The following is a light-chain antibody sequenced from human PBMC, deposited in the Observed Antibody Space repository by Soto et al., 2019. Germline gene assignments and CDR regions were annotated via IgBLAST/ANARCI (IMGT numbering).Light chain of an antibody. J-gene: IGKJ4*01. CDR1: QSVSSY. CDR2: GAS. CDR3: KQYNNWPLT. Sequence: EIVLTQSPATLSVSPGERATLSCRASQSVSSYLAWYQQKPGQAPRLLIYGASTRATGIPARFSGSGSGTEFTLTIRSLQSEDFAVYYCKQYNNWPLTFGAGTKVDIK. V-gene: IGKV3-15*01.